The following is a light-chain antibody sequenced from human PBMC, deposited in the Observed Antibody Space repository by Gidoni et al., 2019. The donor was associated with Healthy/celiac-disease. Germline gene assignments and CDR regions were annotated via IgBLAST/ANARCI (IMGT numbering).Light chain of an antibody. Sequence: DIVLTQSPATLSLSPGERATLSCRASQSVSSYLAWYQQKPGQAPRLLIYDASNRATGIPARCSGSGSGTDFTLTISSLEPEDFAVYYCQQRSNWPPGFGQXTKLEIK. V-gene: IGKV3-11*01. CDR1: QSVSSY. CDR3: QQRSNWPPG. J-gene: IGKJ2*01. CDR2: DAS.